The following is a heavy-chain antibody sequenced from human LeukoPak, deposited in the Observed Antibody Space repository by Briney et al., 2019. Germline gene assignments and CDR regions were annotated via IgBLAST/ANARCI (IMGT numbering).Heavy chain of an antibody. CDR2: TYYRSKWSF. V-gene: IGHV6-1*01. J-gene: IGHJ4*02. Sequence: SQTFSLTCDISGDSLFTNGVAWNWIRQSPSRGLEGLGRTYYRSKWSFEYGVSVKSRISITADTSKNQFSLQLSSVTPEDAAVYYCARGKYSSFDNWGQGTLVTVSS. D-gene: IGHD6-13*01. CDR3: ARGKYSSFDN. CDR1: GDSLFTNGVA.